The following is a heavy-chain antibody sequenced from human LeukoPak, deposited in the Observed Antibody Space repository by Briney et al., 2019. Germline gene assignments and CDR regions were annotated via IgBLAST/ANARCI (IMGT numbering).Heavy chain of an antibody. Sequence: GGSLRLSCAASGFTFSSYTMNWVRQAPGKGLEWVSYITGGSYTIYYAQSVRGRFTISRDNAKNSLYLQMNSLRVEDTAVYYCARDGDEYSYGYGDAFDIWGQGTMVTVSS. D-gene: IGHD5-18*01. CDR1: GFTFSSYT. V-gene: IGHV3-48*01. J-gene: IGHJ3*02. CDR2: ITGGSYTI. CDR3: ARDGDEYSYGYGDAFDI.